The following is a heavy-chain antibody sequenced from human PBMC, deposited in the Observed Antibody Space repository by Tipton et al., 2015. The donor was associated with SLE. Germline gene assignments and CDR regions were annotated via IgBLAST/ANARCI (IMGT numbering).Heavy chain of an antibody. Sequence: SLRLSCAASGFTFSDHYMDWVRQAPGKGLEWVGRTRNKANSYTTEYAASVKGRFTISRDDSKNSLYLQMNSLKTEDTAVYYCAIDSSGQTGYMDVWGKGTTVTVSS. J-gene: IGHJ6*03. CDR1: GFTFSDHY. CDR3: AIDSSGQTGYMDV. V-gene: IGHV3-72*01. CDR2: TRNKANSYTT. D-gene: IGHD3-22*01.